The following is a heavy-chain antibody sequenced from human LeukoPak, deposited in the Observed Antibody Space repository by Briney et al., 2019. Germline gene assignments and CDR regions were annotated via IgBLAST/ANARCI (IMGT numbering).Heavy chain of an antibody. CDR1: GFTFSSYG. Sequence: GGSLRLSCAASGFTFSSYGMHWVRQAPGKGLEWVAVISYDGSNKYYADSVKGRFTISRENVRSSLYLQMNGLRAGDTAVYYCVRGLLGGFDPWGQGTLVTVSS. V-gene: IGHV3-30*03. J-gene: IGHJ5*02. CDR2: ISYDGSNK. D-gene: IGHD2-21*01. CDR3: VRGLLGGFDP.